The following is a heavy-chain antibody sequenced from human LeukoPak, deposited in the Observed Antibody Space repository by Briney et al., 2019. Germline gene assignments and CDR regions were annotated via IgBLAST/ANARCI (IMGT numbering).Heavy chain of an antibody. CDR3: AIASRYGGIPLDY. Sequence: SETLSLTCTVSGGSISSYYWSRIRQPPGKGPEWIGYIYYSGSTNYNPSLKSRVTISVDTSKNQFSLKLSSVTAADTAVYYCAIASRYGGIPLDYWGQGTLVTVSS. V-gene: IGHV4-59*01. CDR2: IYYSGST. D-gene: IGHD2-15*01. CDR1: GGSISSYY. J-gene: IGHJ4*02.